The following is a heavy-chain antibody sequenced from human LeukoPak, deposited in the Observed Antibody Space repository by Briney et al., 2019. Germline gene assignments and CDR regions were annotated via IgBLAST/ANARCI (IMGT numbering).Heavy chain of an antibody. CDR1: GFTFSSYA. CDR3: AREGRYCSSTSCYSLYAFDI. Sequence: PGRSLRLSCAASGFTFSSYAMHWVRQAPGKGLEWVAVISYDGGNKYYADSVKGRFTISRDNSKNTLYLQMNSLRAEDTAVYYCAREGRYCSSTSCYSLYAFDIWGQGTMVTVSS. D-gene: IGHD2-2*01. J-gene: IGHJ3*02. CDR2: ISYDGGNK. V-gene: IGHV3-30-3*01.